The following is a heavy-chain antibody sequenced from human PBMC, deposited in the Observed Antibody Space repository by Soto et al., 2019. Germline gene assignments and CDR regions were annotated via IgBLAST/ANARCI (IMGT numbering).Heavy chain of an antibody. Sequence: SETLSLTCTVSGGSISSYYWSWIRQPPGKGLEWIGYIYYSGSTNYNPSLKSRVTISVDTSKNQFSLKLSSVTAAYTAVYYCARGDYYYYGMDVWGQGTTVTVSS. J-gene: IGHJ6*02. V-gene: IGHV4-59*12. CDR2: IYYSGST. CDR3: ARGDYYYYGMDV. CDR1: GGSISSYY.